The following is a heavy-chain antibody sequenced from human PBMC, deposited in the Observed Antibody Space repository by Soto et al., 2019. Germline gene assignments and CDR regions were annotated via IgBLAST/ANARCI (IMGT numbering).Heavy chain of an antibody. CDR1: GFTFSSYA. J-gene: IGHJ4*02. V-gene: IGHV3-64D*06. CDR3: VKGIAALSGYFDY. CDR2: ISSNGGST. Sequence: PGGSLILSCSASGFTFSSYAMHWVRQAPGKGLEYVSAISSNGGSTYYADSVKGRFTISRDNSKNTLYLQMSSLRAEDTAVYYCVKGIAALSGYFDYWGQGTLLTVS. D-gene: IGHD6-6*01.